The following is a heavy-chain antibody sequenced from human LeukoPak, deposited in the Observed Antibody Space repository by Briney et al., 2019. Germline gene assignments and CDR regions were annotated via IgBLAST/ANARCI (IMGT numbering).Heavy chain of an antibody. V-gene: IGHV3-23*01. CDR3: AKGTISVLDY. CDR1: GFTFSSYV. D-gene: IGHD2-21*01. CDR2: IDGSGVGT. Sequence: GGSLRPSCAASGFTFSSYVMRWVRQAPGKGLEWVSTIDGSGVGTYYADSVRGRFTISRDNSKNTLFLQMNSLRAEDAALYYCAKGTISVLDYWGQGTLVT. J-gene: IGHJ4*02.